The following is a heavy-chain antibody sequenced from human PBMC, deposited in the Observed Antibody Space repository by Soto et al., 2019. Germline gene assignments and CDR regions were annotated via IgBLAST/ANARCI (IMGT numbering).Heavy chain of an antibody. J-gene: IGHJ4*02. Sequence: DVQLVESGGGLVQPGGSLRLSCAASGFTFSSYWMRWVRQAPGKGLEWVANIKQDGSEKYYVDSVNGRFTISRDNAKNSLYVQMNSLRAEDTSVYYCAREMRANGYFDYWGQGTLVTVSS. CDR1: GFTFSSYW. CDR3: AREMRANGYFDY. CDR2: IKQDGSEK. V-gene: IGHV3-7*01.